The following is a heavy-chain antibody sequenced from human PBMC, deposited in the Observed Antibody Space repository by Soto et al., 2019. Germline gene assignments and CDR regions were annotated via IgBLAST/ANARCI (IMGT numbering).Heavy chain of an antibody. CDR1: GGTFSSYA. Sequence: QVQLVQSGAEVKKPGSSVKVSCKASGGTFSSYAISWVRQAPGQGLEWMGGIIPIFGTANYAQKFQGRVTIIADESTSQAYIELRSLRSEDTALYYCAREGSITTVAVRRNFGLWGQGTLVTVCS. V-gene: IGHV1-69*19. CDR3: AREGSITTVAVRRNFGL. D-gene: IGHD4-17*01. J-gene: IGHJ4*02. CDR2: IIPIFGTA.